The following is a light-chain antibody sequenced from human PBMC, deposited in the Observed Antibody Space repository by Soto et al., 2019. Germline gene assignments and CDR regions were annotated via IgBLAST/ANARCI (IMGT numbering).Light chain of an antibody. CDR2: AAS. CDR1: QSITTY. Sequence: IHMTQSPSSLSASVGYRVTITCRASQSITTYLNWYRQKPGKAPKLLIYAASSLQIGVPSKFSGSGSETEFTLSISSMHPEDFATYFCQQIYSAPLTFGGGTKVDIK. CDR3: QQIYSAPLT. J-gene: IGKJ4*01. V-gene: IGKV1-39*01.